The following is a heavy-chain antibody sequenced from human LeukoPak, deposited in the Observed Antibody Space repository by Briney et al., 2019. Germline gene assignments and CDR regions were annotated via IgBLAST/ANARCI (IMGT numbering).Heavy chain of an antibody. CDR3: ARLGRVNVDTAMEPFGY. V-gene: IGHV4-39*07. CDR2: IYYSGST. J-gene: IGHJ4*02. D-gene: IGHD5-18*01. Sequence: SETLSLTCTVSGGSISSISYYWGWIRQPPGKGPEWIGSIYYSGSTYYNPSLKSRVTISVDTSKNQFSLKLSSVTAADTAVYYCARLGRVNVDTAMEPFGYWGQGTLVTVSS. CDR1: GGSISSISYY.